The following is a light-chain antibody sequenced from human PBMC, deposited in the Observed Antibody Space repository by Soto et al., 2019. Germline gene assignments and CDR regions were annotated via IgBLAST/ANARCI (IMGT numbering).Light chain of an antibody. CDR3: QQYGSSPGT. CDR1: QSVRDSR. J-gene: IGKJ1*01. V-gene: IGKV3-20*01. CDR2: ETS. Sequence: EIVLTQSPGTLSLSPGERATLSCRASQSVRDSRLAWYQQKPGQAPSLLIYETSSRATGIPDRFRGSGSGTEFALTITRVEPEDVAMYFCQQYGSSPGTFGQGTKVEI.